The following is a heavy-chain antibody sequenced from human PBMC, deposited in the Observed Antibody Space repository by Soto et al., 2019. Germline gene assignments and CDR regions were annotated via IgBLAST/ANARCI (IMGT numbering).Heavy chain of an antibody. D-gene: IGHD6-19*01. CDR3: ARHYSSGSRNWFDP. Sequence: SETLSLTCAVYGGSFNGYSWSWIRQPPGKGLEWIGEINHSGSTNYNPSLKSRVTISVDTSKNQFSLKLSSVTAADTAVFYCARHYSSGSRNWFDPRGQGTLVTVSS. CDR1: GGSFNGYS. J-gene: IGHJ5*02. CDR2: INHSGST. V-gene: IGHV4-34*01.